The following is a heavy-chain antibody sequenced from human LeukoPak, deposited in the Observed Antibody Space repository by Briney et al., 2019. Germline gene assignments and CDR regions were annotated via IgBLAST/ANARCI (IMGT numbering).Heavy chain of an antibody. D-gene: IGHD1-26*01. Sequence: SETLSLTCTVSGGSISSGGYCWSWVRQHPGKGLEWIGYIYYSGSTYYNPSLKTRVTISVDTSKNQFSLKLSSVTAADTAVYYCARDRVVGRYNWFDPWGQGTLVTVSS. V-gene: IGHV4-31*03. CDR2: IYYSGST. J-gene: IGHJ5*02. CDR1: GGSISSGGYC. CDR3: ARDRVVGRYNWFDP.